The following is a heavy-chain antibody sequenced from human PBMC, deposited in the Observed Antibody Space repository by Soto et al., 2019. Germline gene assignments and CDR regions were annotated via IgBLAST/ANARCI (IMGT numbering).Heavy chain of an antibody. Sequence: QVQLVESGGGVVQPGRSLRLSCAASGFTFSSYGMHWVRQAPGKGLEWVAVISYDGSNKYYADSVKGRFTISRDNSKNTLYLQMNSLRAEDTAVYYCAKDRDYGGNSGRHGMDVWGQGTTVTVSS. CDR3: AKDRDYGGNSGRHGMDV. CDR1: GFTFSSYG. D-gene: IGHD2-21*02. V-gene: IGHV3-30*18. CDR2: ISYDGSNK. J-gene: IGHJ6*02.